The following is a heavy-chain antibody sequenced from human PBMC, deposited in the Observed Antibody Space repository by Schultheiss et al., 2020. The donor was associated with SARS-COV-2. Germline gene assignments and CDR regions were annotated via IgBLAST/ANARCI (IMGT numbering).Heavy chain of an antibody. J-gene: IGHJ3*02. D-gene: IGHD3-22*01. CDR1: GGSFSGYY. Sequence: SQTLSLTCAVYGGSFSGYYWSWIRQPPGKGLEWIGEINHSGSTNYNPSLKSRVTISVDTSKNQFSLKLSSVTAADTAVYYCARELRGTYYYDSSGYDDAFDIWGQGTMVTVSS. V-gene: IGHV4-34*01. CDR3: ARELRGTYYYDSSGYDDAFDI. CDR2: INHSGST.